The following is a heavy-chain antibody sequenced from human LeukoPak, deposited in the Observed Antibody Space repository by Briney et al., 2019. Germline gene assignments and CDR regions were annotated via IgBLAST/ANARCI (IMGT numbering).Heavy chain of an antibody. CDR1: GYTFTGYY. D-gene: IGHD5-18*01. CDR2: INPSGGST. J-gene: IGHJ4*02. V-gene: IGHV1-46*01. Sequence: ASVKVSCTASGYTFTGYYMHWVRQAPGQGLEWMGIINPSGGSTSYAQKFQGRVTMTRDTSTSTVYMELSSLRSEDTVVYYCARDGGDSYGNYWGQGTLVTVSS. CDR3: ARDGGDSYGNY.